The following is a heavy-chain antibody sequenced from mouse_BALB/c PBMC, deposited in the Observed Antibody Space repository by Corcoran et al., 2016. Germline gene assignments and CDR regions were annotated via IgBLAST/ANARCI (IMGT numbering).Heavy chain of an antibody. Sequence: EVQLQQSGPELVKAGASVKMSCKASGYTFTSYVMHWVKQKPGQGLEWIGYINPYNDGTKYNEKFKGKATLTSDKSSSTAYMERSSLTSEDSAVYYCARETTVEAMDYWGQGTSVTVSS. CDR1: GYTFTSYV. D-gene: IGHD1-1*01. V-gene: IGHV1S136*01. CDR3: ARETTVEAMDY. CDR2: INPYNDGT. J-gene: IGHJ4*01.